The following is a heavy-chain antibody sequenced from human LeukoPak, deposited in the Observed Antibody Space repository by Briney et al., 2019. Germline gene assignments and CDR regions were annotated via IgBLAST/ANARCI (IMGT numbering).Heavy chain of an antibody. Sequence: SETLSLTCTVSGDSIRSYYWGWVRQPAGKGLEWIGRIYSTGTTFYNPSLKTRLTISIDTSKNQFSLRLTSVIAADTAVYYCARGGSHDSSGYSDYWGQGTLVTVSS. CDR2: IYSTGTT. J-gene: IGHJ4*02. CDR3: ARGGSHDSSGYSDY. V-gene: IGHV4-4*07. CDR1: GDSIRSYY. D-gene: IGHD3-22*01.